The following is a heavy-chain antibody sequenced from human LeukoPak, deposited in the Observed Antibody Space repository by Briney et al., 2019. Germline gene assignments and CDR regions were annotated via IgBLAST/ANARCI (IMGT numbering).Heavy chain of an antibody. J-gene: IGHJ1*01. CDR1: DGSVRSYY. V-gene: IGHV4-59*02. D-gene: IGHD2-21*02. CDR3: AGEESPRVTALRVHFQH. CDR2: VHYSGRT. Sequence: SETLSLTCTVSDGSVRSYYWSWIRQPPGKGLEWIGYVHYSGRTSYNPSLNSRVTISLDTSKNQFSLKVNSVTAEDTAVYYCAGEESPRVTALRVHFQHWGQGTLVTVSS.